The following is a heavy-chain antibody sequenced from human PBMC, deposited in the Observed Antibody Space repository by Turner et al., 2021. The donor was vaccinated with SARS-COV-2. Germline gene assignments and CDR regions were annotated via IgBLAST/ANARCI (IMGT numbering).Heavy chain of an antibody. CDR3: AKGTIAVPGTFDY. J-gene: IGHJ4*02. Sequence: EVQLFESGGGLVQPGGSLEPSRVAAGFTFRNYAMSWVRLAPGRGLEWVSTVSARGGNTYYADSLKGRFTISRDNSENAVFLQVNSLRAEDTAVYYCAKGTIAVPGTFDYWGQGSLVTVSS. D-gene: IGHD6-19*01. V-gene: IGHV3-23*01. CDR1: GFTFRNYA. CDR2: VSARGGNT.